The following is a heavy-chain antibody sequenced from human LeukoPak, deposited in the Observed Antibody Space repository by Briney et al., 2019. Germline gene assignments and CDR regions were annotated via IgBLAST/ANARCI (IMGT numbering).Heavy chain of an antibody. J-gene: IGHJ5*02. D-gene: IGHD6-13*01. CDR3: ARALAAQQLVHDWFDP. CDR1: GFTFSDYY. CDR2: ISSSGSTI. V-gene: IGHV3-11*01. Sequence: GGSLRLSCAASGFTFSDYYVSWVRQAPGKGLEWVSYISSSGSTIYYADSVKGRFTISRDNAKNSLYLQMNSLRAEDTAVYYCARALAAQQLVHDWFDPWGQGTLVTVSS.